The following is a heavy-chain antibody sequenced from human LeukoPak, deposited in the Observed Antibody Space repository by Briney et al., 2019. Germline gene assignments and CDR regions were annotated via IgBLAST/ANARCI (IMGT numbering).Heavy chain of an antibody. Sequence: ASVKVSCKVSGYTLTELSMHWVRQAPGKGLEWMGGFDPEDGETIYAQKFQGRVTMTRDTSTSTVYMELSSLRSEDTAVYYCAREKWYYYDSSGYYRRIYYYYGMDVWGQGTTVTVSS. CDR1: GYTLTELS. CDR2: FDPEDGET. J-gene: IGHJ6*02. V-gene: IGHV1-24*01. CDR3: AREKWYYYDSSGYYRRIYYYYGMDV. D-gene: IGHD3-22*01.